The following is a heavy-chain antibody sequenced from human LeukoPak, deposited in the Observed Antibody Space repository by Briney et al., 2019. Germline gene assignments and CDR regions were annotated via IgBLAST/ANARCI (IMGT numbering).Heavy chain of an antibody. V-gene: IGHV3-23*01. CDR2: ISGSTSNI. CDR3: ERGGYYYGMDV. CDR1: GFAVSSYA. J-gene: IGHJ6*02. Sequence: PGGSLRLSCGASGFAVSSYAMGWVRQAPGKGLEWVSVISGSTSNIHYADSVKGRFTISRDNSKNTLYLQMNSLRAEDTAVYYCERGGYYYGMDVWGQGTTVTVSS.